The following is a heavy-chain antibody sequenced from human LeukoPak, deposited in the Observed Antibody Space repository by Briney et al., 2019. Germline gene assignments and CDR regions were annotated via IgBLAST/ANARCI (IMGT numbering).Heavy chain of an antibody. CDR3: ARLGIIAAAGSNDY. J-gene: IGHJ4*02. CDR1: GFTFSSYA. Sequence: GGSLRLSCAASGFTFSSYAMSWVRQAPGKGLEWVSAISGSGGSTYYANSVKGRFTISRDNSKNTLYLQMHSLRAEDTAVYYCARLGIIAAAGSNDYWGQGTLVTVSS. CDR2: ISGSGGST. V-gene: IGHV3-23*01. D-gene: IGHD6-13*01.